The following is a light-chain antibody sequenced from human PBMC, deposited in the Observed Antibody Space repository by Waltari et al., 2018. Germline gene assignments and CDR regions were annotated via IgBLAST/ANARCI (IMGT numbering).Light chain of an antibody. J-gene: IGLJ2*01. CDR2: DVN. CDR3: SSYISSDIPVV. CDR1: SSAIGCYNF. Sequence: QSALTQPASVSGSPGQSITLSCTGTSSAIGCYNFVSWYQQYPGKVPKLIIYDVNNRPSGVSNRFSGSKSGDTASLTISGLQAEDEADYYCSSYISSDIPVVFGGGTKLTVL. V-gene: IGLV2-14*03.